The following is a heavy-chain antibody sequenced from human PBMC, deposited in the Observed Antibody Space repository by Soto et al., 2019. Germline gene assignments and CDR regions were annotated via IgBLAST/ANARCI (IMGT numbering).Heavy chain of an antibody. V-gene: IGHV4-34*01. CDR2: INHTGST. CDR3: ARAKFYRGVTDQFDY. J-gene: IGHJ4*02. CDR1: GGSFSGYY. Sequence: SETLSLTCAAYGGSFSGYYWTWIRQPPGTGLEWIGEINHTGSTNYNPSLESRVTITADTSQNQLSLRLTSVTAADTAVYYCARAKFYRGVTDQFDYWGQGTPVTVSS. D-gene: IGHD3-10*01.